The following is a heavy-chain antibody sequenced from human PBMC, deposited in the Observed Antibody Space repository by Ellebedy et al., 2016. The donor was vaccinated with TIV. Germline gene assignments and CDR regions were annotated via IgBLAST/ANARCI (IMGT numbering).Heavy chain of an antibody. Sequence: ASVKVSCXASGYTFTSYGISWVRQAPGQGLEWMGWISAYNGNTNYAQKLQGRVTMTTDTSTSTAYMELSSLRSEDTAVYYCARWRQQLVRTPSDDYYYYGMDVWGQGTTVTVSS. CDR1: GYTFTSYG. V-gene: IGHV1-18*01. J-gene: IGHJ6*02. CDR3: ARWRQQLVRTPSDDYYYYGMDV. D-gene: IGHD6-13*01. CDR2: ISAYNGNT.